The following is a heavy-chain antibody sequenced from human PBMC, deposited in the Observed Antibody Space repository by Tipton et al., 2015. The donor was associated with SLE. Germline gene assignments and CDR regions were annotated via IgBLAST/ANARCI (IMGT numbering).Heavy chain of an antibody. Sequence: TLSLTCAVYGGSFSGYYWSWTRQPPGKGLEWIGEIDHSGSTNYNPSLKSRVTISVDTSKNQFSLKLSSVTAADTAVYYCARVRLGAFDIWGQGTMVTVSS. D-gene: IGHD3-10*01. CDR2: IDHSGST. J-gene: IGHJ3*02. V-gene: IGHV4-34*01. CDR3: ARVRLGAFDI. CDR1: GGSFSGYY.